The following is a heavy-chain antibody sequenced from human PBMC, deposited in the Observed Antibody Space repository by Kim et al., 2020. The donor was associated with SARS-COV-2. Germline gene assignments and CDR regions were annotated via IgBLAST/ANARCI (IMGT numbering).Heavy chain of an antibody. V-gene: IGHV1-18*04. CDR3: ARFMVRGVIIRGFDY. CDR2: ISAYNGNT. Sequence: ASVKVSCKASGYTFTSYGISWVRQAPGQGLEWMGWISAYNGNTNYAQKLQGRVTMTTDTSTSTAYMELRSLRSDDTAVYYCARFMVRGVIIRGFDYWGQGTLVTVSS. J-gene: IGHJ4*02. CDR1: GYTFTSYG. D-gene: IGHD3-10*01.